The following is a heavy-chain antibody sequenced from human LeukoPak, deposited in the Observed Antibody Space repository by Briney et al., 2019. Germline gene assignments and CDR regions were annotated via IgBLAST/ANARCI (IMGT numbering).Heavy chain of an antibody. CDR1: GFSFRSYG. CDR2: IWYDGSKK. CDR3: ALLNPWDY. V-gene: IGHV3-33*01. Sequence: PGRSLRLSCVASGFSFRSYGMHWVRQAPGKGLEWVAVIWYDGSKKFYADSVKGRFTISRDDSKNTLYLQMNSLGAEDTAMYYCALLNPWDYWGRGTLVTVSS. J-gene: IGHJ4*02.